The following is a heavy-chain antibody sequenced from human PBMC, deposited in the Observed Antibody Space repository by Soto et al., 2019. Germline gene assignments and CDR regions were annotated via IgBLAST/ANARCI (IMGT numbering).Heavy chain of an antibody. D-gene: IGHD3-3*01. CDR1: GGTFSSYA. CDR2: IIPIFGTA. J-gene: IGHJ6*02. V-gene: IGHV1-69*05. CDR3: ARANYDFWSGYGGYYGMDV. Sequence: QVQLVQSGAEVKKPGSSVKVSCKASGGTFSSYAISWVRQAPGQGLEWMGGIIPIFGTANYAQKFQGRVTITTNESTSTDYMELSSLRSEDTAVYYCARANYDFWSGYGGYYGMDVWGQGTTVTVSS.